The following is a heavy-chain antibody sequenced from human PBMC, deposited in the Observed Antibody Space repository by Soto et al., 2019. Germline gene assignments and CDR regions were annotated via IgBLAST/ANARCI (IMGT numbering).Heavy chain of an antibody. D-gene: IGHD2-15*01. V-gene: IGHV3-64*01. CDR2: ISSNGVGT. CDR1: GFTLSGYA. Sequence: EVQLAESGGGLAQPGGSLRLSCAACGFTLSGYAMDWVRQAPGKGLEYVSGISSNGVGTYYANSVQGRFTISRDNSKNTVYLQMGSLRPEDMAVYYCARPARPDFYYTDVWGKGTTVTVSS. CDR3: ARPARPDFYYTDV. J-gene: IGHJ6*03.